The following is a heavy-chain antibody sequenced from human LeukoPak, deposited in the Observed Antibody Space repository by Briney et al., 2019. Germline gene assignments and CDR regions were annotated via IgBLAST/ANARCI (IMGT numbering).Heavy chain of an antibody. CDR2: INRSGST. J-gene: IGHJ4*02. CDR3: ARGLGYYDSSGYYDGY. V-gene: IGHV4-34*01. CDR1: GGSFSGYY. D-gene: IGHD3-22*01. Sequence: PSETLSLTCAVYGGSFSGYYWSWIRQPPGKGLEWIGEINRSGSTNYNPSLKSRVTISVDTSKNQFSLKLSSVTAADTAVYYCARGLGYYDSSGYYDGYWGQGTLVTVSS.